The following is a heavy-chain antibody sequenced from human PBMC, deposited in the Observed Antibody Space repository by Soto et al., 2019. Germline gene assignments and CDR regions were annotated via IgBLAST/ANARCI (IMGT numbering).Heavy chain of an antibody. D-gene: IGHD3-10*01. CDR1: GFTFSSYA. V-gene: IGHV3-23*01. Sequence: EVQLLESGGGLVQPGGSLRLSCAASGFTFSSYAMSWVRQAPGKGLEWVSAISGSGGSTYYADSVKGRFTISRDNSKNTLYLQMNSLRAEDTAVYYCARGVHRLLWFGELLYEIDYWGQGTLVTVSS. CDR2: ISGSGGST. CDR3: ARGVHRLLWFGELLYEIDY. J-gene: IGHJ4*02.